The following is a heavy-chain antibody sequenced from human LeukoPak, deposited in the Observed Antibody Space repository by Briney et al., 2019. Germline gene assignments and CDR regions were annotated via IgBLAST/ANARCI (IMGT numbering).Heavy chain of an antibody. CDR1: VYTFISYD. D-gene: IGHD1-26*01. V-gene: IGHV1-8*01. Sequence: ASVTVSFKSSVYTFISYDINWVRQATGQGLEWMGWMNPKSGYTGFAQKFQGRVTMTRDTSISTAYMELSSLRSEDTAVYYCARVTGSIDYWGQGTLVTVS. CDR3: ARVTGSIDY. J-gene: IGHJ4*02. CDR2: MNPKSGYT.